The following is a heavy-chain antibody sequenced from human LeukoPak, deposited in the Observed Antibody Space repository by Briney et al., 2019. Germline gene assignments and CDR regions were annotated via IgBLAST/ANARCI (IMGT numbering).Heavy chain of an antibody. D-gene: IGHD4-17*01. CDR2: VIPMFATA. V-gene: IGHV1-69*13. Sequence: SVKVSCKASGGTFSSYAISWVRQAPGQGLEWMGGVIPMFATANYAPKFQDRVTITADESTSTAYMGLRSLRSEDTAVYHCARGLHGDYGYFDYWGQGTLVTVSS. J-gene: IGHJ4*02. CDR1: GGTFSSYA. CDR3: ARGLHGDYGYFDY.